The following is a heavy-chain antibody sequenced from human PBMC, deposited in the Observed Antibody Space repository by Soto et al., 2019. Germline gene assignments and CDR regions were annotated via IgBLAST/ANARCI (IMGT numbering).Heavy chain of an antibody. J-gene: IGHJ4*02. CDR2: ISYDGSNK. Sequence: QVQLVESGGGVVQPGRSLRLSCAASGFTFSSYGMHWVRQAPGKGLEWVAVISYDGSNKYYADSVKGRFTISRDNSKNTLYLQMNSLRAEDTAVYYCAIGGSPPVRARGKYYFDYWGQGTLVTVSS. CDR3: AIGGSPPVRARGKYYFDY. CDR1: GFTFSSYG. D-gene: IGHD2-2*01. V-gene: IGHV3-30*03.